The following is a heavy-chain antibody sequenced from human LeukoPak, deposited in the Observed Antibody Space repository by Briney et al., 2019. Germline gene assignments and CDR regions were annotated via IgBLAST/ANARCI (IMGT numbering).Heavy chain of an antibody. Sequence: ASVKVSCKASGFTFTNYYFHWVRQAPGQGLEWMAIINPTGGDTNYAHKFQGRVTTTRDMSTTTVYMELSSLRSEDTAVYYRARGACKGGSCYCFDYWGQGTLVTVSS. CDR3: ARGACKGGSCYCFDY. V-gene: IGHV1-46*01. J-gene: IGHJ4*02. CDR2: INPTGGDT. D-gene: IGHD2-15*01. CDR1: GFTFTNYY.